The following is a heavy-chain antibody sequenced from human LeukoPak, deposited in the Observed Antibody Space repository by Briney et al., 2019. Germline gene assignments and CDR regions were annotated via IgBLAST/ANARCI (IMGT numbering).Heavy chain of an antibody. V-gene: IGHV1-69*04. J-gene: IGHJ6*02. Sequence: SVKVSCKASGGTFSSYAISWVRQAPGQGLEWMGRIIPILGIANYAQKFQGRVTITADKSTSTGYMELRSLRSDDTAVYYCARERNYGMDVWGQGTKVTVSS. CDR2: IIPILGIA. CDR3: ARERNYGMDV. CDR1: GGTFSSYA.